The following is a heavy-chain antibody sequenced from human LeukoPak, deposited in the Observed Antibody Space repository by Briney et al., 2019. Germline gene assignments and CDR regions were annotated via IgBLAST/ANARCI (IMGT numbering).Heavy chain of an antibody. D-gene: IGHD6-6*01. CDR2: IIPIFGTA. CDR1: GGTFSSYA. V-gene: IGHV1-69*13. J-gene: IGHJ6*02. Sequence: ASVKVSCKASGGTFSSYAISWVRQAPGQGLEWMGGIIPIFGTANYAQKFQGRGTITADESTSTAYMELSSLRSEDTAVYYCARVRALAAPHYGMDVWGQGTTVTVSS. CDR3: ARVRALAAPHYGMDV.